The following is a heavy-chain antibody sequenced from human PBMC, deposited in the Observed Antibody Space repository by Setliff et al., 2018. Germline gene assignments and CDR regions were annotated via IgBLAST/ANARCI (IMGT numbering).Heavy chain of an antibody. V-gene: IGHV4-39*07. CDR1: GGSISSSSYY. Sequence: PSETLSLTCTVSGGSISSSSYYWGWIRQPPGKGLEWIGSIYYSGSTYYNPSFKSRVTISVDTSKNQFSLKLSPVTAADTAVYYCARDPYNWNYGDAFDIWGQGTMVTVSS. J-gene: IGHJ3*02. D-gene: IGHD1-7*01. CDR2: IYYSGST. CDR3: ARDPYNWNYGDAFDI.